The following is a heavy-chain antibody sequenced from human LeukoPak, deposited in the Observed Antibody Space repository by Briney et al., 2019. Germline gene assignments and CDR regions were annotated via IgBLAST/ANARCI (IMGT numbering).Heavy chain of an antibody. Sequence: PSETLSLTCTVSGGSISSYYWSWIRQPPGKGLEWIGYIYYSGSTNYNPSLKSRVTISVDTSKNQFSLKLSSVTVADTAVYYCARDEDGDYGMDVWGQGTTVTVSS. CDR3: ARDEDGDYGMDV. J-gene: IGHJ6*02. V-gene: IGHV4-59*12. CDR2: IYYSGST. CDR1: GGSISSYY. D-gene: IGHD5-24*01.